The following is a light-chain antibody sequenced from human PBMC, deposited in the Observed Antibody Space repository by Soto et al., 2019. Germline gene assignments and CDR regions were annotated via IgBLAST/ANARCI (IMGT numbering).Light chain of an antibody. V-gene: IGKV3-11*01. CDR2: DAS. J-gene: IGKJ1*01. Sequence: EIVLTQSPATLSLSPGERDTLSCRASQSVSSYLAWYQQKPGQAPRLLIYDASSRATGIPARFSGSGSGTDFTLTISSLEPEDFAVYYCQQRSNWPVTFGQGTKVDIK. CDR1: QSVSSY. CDR3: QQRSNWPVT.